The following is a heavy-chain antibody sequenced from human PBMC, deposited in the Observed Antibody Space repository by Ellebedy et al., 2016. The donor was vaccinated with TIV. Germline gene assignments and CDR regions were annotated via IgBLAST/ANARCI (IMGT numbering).Heavy chain of an antibody. CDR3: ARVGDYYDSSGYYSHYFDY. J-gene: IGHJ4*01. CDR2: INHSGST. D-gene: IGHD3-22*01. CDR1: GGSFSGYY. V-gene: IGHV4-34*01. Sequence: GSLRLSCVVSGGSFSGYYWSWIRQPPGKGLEWIGEINHSGSTNYSPSLKSRVTISVDTSKNQFSLKLSSVTAADTAVYYCARVGDYYDSSGYYSHYFDYWGHGTLVTVSS.